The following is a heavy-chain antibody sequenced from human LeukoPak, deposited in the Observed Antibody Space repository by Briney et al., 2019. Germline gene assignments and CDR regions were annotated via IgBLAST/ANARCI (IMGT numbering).Heavy chain of an antibody. D-gene: IGHD6-19*01. CDR1: GGSISSYY. Sequence: SETLSLTCTVSGGSISSYYWSWIRQPPGKGLEWIGYIYYSGSTNYNPSLKSRVTISVDTSKNQFSLKLSSVTAADTAVYYCARDHSSSGWFEYFQHWGQGTLVTVSS. J-gene: IGHJ1*01. CDR3: ARDHSSSGWFEYFQH. V-gene: IGHV4-59*01. CDR2: IYYSGST.